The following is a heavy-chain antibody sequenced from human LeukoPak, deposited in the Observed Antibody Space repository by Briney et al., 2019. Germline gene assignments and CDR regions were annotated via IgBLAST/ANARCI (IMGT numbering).Heavy chain of an antibody. CDR1: GFKFDNYA. D-gene: IGHD3-22*01. CDR3: AKDIGPLTYHYDTSGYSGAFDY. Sequence: GGSLRLSWAASGFKFDNYAMHWVRQAPGKGLEWVSSISWNSDIIAYADSVKGRFTISRDTAKNSLYLQMNSLKAADTALYYCAKDIGPLTYHYDTSGYSGAFDYWGQGTLVTVSS. J-gene: IGHJ4*02. V-gene: IGHV3-9*01. CDR2: ISWNSDII.